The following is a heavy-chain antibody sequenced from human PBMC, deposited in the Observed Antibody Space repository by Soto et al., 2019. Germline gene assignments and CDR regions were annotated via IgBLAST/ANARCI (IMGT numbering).Heavy chain of an antibody. Sequence: SKTVSLTCTVSGGSISSSGYYWGWIRQSPGEGLEWIGTIFYSGTTYYNPSLESRITISQDTSNNQFSLKLTSVTAADTAVYYCARHYYDSSGYPAPYYHGMDVCGQVTTVTVSS. CDR2: IFYSGTT. CDR3: ARHYYDSSGYPAPYYHGMDV. V-gene: IGHV4-39*01. D-gene: IGHD3-22*01. CDR1: GGSISSSGYY. J-gene: IGHJ6*02.